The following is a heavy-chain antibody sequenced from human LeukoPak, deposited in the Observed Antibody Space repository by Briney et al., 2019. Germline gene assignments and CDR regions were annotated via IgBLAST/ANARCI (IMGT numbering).Heavy chain of an antibody. J-gene: IGHJ4*02. D-gene: IGHD6-25*01. CDR2: IIPIFATA. CDR3: ARGQGSDSGGYPRYYFDY. V-gene: IGHV1-69*05. CDR1: GGTFNTYA. Sequence: SVKVSCKASGGTFNTYAISWVRQAPGQGLEWMGGIIPIFATANYAQKFQGRVTITTDESTSTAYMELTSLRSEDTAVYYCARGQGSDSGGYPRYYFDYWGQGTLVTVSS.